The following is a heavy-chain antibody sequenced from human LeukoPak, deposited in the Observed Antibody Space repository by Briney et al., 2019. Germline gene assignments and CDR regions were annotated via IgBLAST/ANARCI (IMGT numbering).Heavy chain of an antibody. CDR2: IKQDGSEK. CDR3: ARDRDCSTTSCPYEFDY. J-gene: IGHJ4*02. CDR1: GFTFSSYW. Sequence: GGSLRLSCAASGFTFSSYWMSWVRQAPGKGLEWVANIKQDGSEKYYVDSVKGRFTISRDNAKNSLYLQMNRLRAEDTAIYYCARDRDCSTTSCPYEFDYWGQGALVTVSS. D-gene: IGHD2-2*01. V-gene: IGHV3-7*01.